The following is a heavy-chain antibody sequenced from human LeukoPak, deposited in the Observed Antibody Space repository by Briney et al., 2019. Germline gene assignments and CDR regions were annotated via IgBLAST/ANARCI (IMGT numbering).Heavy chain of an antibody. Sequence: PGGSLRLSCAASGFTFSSYSMNWVRQAPGKGLEWVSYISSSSSTIYYADSVKGRFTISRDNAKNSLYLQMNSLRAEDTAVYYCARDALTMSGSYYFDYWGQGTLVTVSS. J-gene: IGHJ4*02. CDR2: ISSSSSTI. CDR1: GFTFSSYS. CDR3: ARDALTMSGSYYFDY. V-gene: IGHV3-48*01. D-gene: IGHD1-26*01.